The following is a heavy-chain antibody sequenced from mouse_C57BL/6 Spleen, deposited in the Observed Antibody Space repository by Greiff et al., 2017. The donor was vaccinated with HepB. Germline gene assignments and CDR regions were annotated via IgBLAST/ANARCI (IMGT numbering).Heavy chain of an antibody. CDR2: IDPSDSYT. V-gene: IGHV1-69*01. CDR3: ARWDIPYAMDY. J-gene: IGHJ4*01. CDR1: GYTFTSYW. D-gene: IGHD4-1*01. Sequence: QVQLQQPGAELVMPGASVKLSCEASGYTFTSYWMHWVKQRPGQGLEWIGEIDPSDSYTNYNQKFKGKSTLTVDKSSSTAYMQLSSLISEDSAVYYCARWDIPYAMDYWGQGTSVTVSS.